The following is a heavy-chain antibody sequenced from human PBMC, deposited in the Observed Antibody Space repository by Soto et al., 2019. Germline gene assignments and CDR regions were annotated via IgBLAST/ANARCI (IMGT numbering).Heavy chain of an antibody. Sequence: ASVNVSWKSAGGTFSSYSISWVRQAPGQGLEWMGGIIPIFGTANYAQKFQGRVTITADESTSTAYMELSSLRSEDTAVYYCARDCSCTSCDLYYYYGMDVWGQGTTVTVSS. J-gene: IGHJ6*02. D-gene: IGHD2-2*01. CDR2: IIPIFGTA. V-gene: IGHV1-69*13. CDR1: GGTFSSYS. CDR3: ARDCSCTSCDLYYYYGMDV.